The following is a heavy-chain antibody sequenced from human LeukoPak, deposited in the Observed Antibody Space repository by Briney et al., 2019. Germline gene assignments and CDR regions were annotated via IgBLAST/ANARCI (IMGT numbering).Heavy chain of an antibody. CDR3: ARVLELRTYDAFDI. Sequence: ASVKVSCKASGYTFTGYYMHWVRQAPGQGLEWMGWINPNSGGTNYAQKFQGRVTMTRDTSISTAYMELSRLRSDDTAVYYCARVLELRTYDAFDIWGQGTMVTVSS. CDR1: GYTFTGYY. V-gene: IGHV1-2*02. J-gene: IGHJ3*02. D-gene: IGHD1-26*01. CDR2: INPNSGGT.